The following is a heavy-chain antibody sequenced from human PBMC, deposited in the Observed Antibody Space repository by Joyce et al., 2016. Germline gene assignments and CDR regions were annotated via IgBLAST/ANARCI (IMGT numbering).Heavy chain of an antibody. J-gene: IGHJ3*01. CDR3: ARAMTAVVAYTLRDGFDV. Sequence: EMQLEESGGTLVHPGGSLRLSCKVSHCLSNKFVMAWVRQAPGKGMDVVSAIGASGSGIYYADSGKGRFSISRDNSNNMMYLQMTSLQIEDTATYFCARAMTAVVAYTLRDGFDVWGQGTLVAVSS. CDR2: IGASGSGI. CDR1: HCLSNKFV. V-gene: IGHV3-23*04. D-gene: IGHD2-15*01.